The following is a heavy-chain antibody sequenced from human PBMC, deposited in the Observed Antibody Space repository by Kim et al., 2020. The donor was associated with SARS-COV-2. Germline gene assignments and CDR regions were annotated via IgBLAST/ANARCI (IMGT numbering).Heavy chain of an antibody. D-gene: IGHD3-10*02. CDR1: GFTFSSYA. CDR3: ARMSGGGHFDY. V-gene: IGHV3-30-3*01. CDR2: ISYDGSNK. J-gene: IGHJ4*02. Sequence: GGSLRLSCAASGFTFSSYAMHWVRQAPGKGLEWVAVISYDGSNKYYADSVKGRFTISGDNSKNTLYLQMNSLRAEDTAVYYCARMSGGGHFDYWGQGTLVTVSS.